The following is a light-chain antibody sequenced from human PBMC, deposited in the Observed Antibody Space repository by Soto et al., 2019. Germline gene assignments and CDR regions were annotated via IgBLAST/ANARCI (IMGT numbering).Light chain of an antibody. CDR2: AAS. Sequence: DIQMTQSPSSLSASVGDRVTITCRASQSISYYLNWYQQKPGKAPKLLIYAASSLQSGVPSRFSGSGSGTDFTLTISSLQPEDFATYYCQQSYTTLITFGQGTRLDIK. CDR1: QSISYY. J-gene: IGKJ5*01. V-gene: IGKV1-39*01. CDR3: QQSYTTLIT.